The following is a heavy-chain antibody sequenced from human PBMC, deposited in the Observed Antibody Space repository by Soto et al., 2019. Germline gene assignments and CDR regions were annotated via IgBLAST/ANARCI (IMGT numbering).Heavy chain of an antibody. CDR2: IGTAGDT. CDR1: GFTFSSYD. J-gene: IGHJ6*02. CDR3: ARGGRSCWYVSRYYYYYGMDV. Sequence: GGSLRLSCAASGFTFSSYDMHWVRQATGKGLEWVSAIGTAGDTYYPGSVKGRFTISRENAKNSLYHQMNSLRAGDTAVYYCARGGRSCWYVSRYYYYYGMDVWGQGTMVTVSS. V-gene: IGHV3-13*01. D-gene: IGHD6-13*01.